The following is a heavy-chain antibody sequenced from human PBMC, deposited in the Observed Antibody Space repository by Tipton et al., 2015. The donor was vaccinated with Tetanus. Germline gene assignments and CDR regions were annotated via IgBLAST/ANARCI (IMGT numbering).Heavy chain of an antibody. J-gene: IGHJ3*02. CDR3: ARGGRYYYDSSGYYHWSEAEAFDI. Sequence: SLRLSCAASGFTVSSNYMSWVRQAPGKGLEWVSVIYSGGSTYYADSVKGRFTISRDNSKNTLYLQMNSLRAEDTAVYYCARGGRYYYDSSGYYHWSEAEAFDIWGQGTMVTVSS. CDR1: GFTVSSNY. V-gene: IGHV3-53*01. D-gene: IGHD3-22*01. CDR2: IYSGGST.